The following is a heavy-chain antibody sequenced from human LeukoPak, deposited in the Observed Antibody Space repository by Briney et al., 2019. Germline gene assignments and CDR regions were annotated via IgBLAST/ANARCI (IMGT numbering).Heavy chain of an antibody. J-gene: IGHJ4*02. Sequence: PSETLSLTCTVSGGSISGSSYYWGWTRQPPGKGLEWIGSIYYSGNAFYNPSLKSRVTILVDTSKNQFSLEVDSVTAADTAMYYCASQLDTTGDYAGFFDSWGQGALVTVSS. CDR1: GGSISGSSYY. D-gene: IGHD3-9*01. CDR3: ASQLDTTGDYAGFFDS. V-gene: IGHV4-39*01. CDR2: IYYSGNA.